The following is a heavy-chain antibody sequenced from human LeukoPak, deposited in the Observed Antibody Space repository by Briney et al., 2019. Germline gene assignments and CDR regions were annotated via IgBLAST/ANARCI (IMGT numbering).Heavy chain of an antibody. CDR2: IYPGDSDT. CDR3: ARLETGSLGYYFDY. CDR1: GYSFTNYW. D-gene: IGHD1-14*01. V-gene: IGHV5-51*01. J-gene: IGHJ4*02. Sequence: GESLKISCKGSGYSFTNYWIGWVRQMPGKGLEWMGMIYPGDSDTRYSPSFQGQVTISAAKSISTAYLQWGGLKASDTAMFYWARLETGSLGYYFDYGGQGTLVTVSS.